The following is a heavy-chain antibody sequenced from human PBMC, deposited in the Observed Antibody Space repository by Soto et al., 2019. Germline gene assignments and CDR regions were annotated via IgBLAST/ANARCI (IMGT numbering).Heavy chain of an antibody. CDR2: INHSGST. CDR3: ARGRMGSHDAFDI. CDR1: GGSFSGYY. J-gene: IGHJ3*02. V-gene: IGHV4-34*01. Sequence: SETLSLTCAVYGGSFSGYYWSWIRQPPGKGLEWIGEINHSGSTNYNPSLKSRVTISVDTSKNQFSLKLSSVTAADTAVYYCARGRMGSHDAFDIWGQGTMVTVSS. D-gene: IGHD3-10*01.